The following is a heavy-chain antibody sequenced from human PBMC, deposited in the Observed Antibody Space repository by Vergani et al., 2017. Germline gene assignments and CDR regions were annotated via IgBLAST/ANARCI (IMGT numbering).Heavy chain of an antibody. J-gene: IGHJ5*02. V-gene: IGHV3-33*01. Sequence: QVQLVESGGGVVQPGRSLRLSCAASGFTFNQYGMHWVRQAPGKGLEWVAVTWYDGNNKQYADSVKGRFTISRDNSKSTMYLEMNSLRDEDTGVNYCARELGVSYNRFDPWGQGTLVTVSS. CDR2: TWYDGNNK. CDR3: ARELGVSYNRFDP. D-gene: IGHD1-14*01. CDR1: GFTFNQYG.